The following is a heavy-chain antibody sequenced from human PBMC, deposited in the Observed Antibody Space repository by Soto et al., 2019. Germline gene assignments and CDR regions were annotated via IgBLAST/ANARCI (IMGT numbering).Heavy chain of an antibody. CDR3: ARDALGGGDILTGYSLDY. CDR2: IWYDGSNK. J-gene: IGHJ4*02. CDR1: GFTFSSYG. D-gene: IGHD3-9*01. V-gene: IGHV3-33*01. Sequence: PVGSLRLSCAASGFTFSSYGMHWVRQAPGKGLEWVAVIWYDGSNKYYADSVKGRFTISRDNSKNTLYLQMSSLRAEDTAVYYCARDALGGGDILTGYSLDYWGQGTLVTVSS.